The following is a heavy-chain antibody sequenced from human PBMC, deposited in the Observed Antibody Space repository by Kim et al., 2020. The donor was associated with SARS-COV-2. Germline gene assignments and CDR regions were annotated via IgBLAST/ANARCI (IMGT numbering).Heavy chain of an antibody. Sequence: GGSLRLSCAASGFTFSSYAMSWVRQAPGKGLEWVSAISGSGGSTYYADSVNGRFTISRDNSKNTLYLQMNSLRAEDTAVYYCAKIQDPMVRGVIIYAFDIWGQGTMVTVSS. CDR1: GFTFSSYA. CDR3: AKIQDPMVRGVIIYAFDI. CDR2: ISGSGGST. V-gene: IGHV3-23*01. D-gene: IGHD3-10*01. J-gene: IGHJ3*02.